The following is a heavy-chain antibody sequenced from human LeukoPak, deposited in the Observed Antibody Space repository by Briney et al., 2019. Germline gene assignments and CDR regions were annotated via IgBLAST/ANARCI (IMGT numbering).Heavy chain of an antibody. CDR1: GLTFSNYA. D-gene: IGHD2-8*01. V-gene: IGHV3-23*01. Sequence: PGGSLRLSCAASGLTFSNYAMTWVRQAPGKGLEWVSTISSSGVSTYYADSVKGRFTISRDNSKNTLYLQMNSLRAEDTAVYYCAKGGTNYHFDYWGQGTLVTVSS. CDR2: ISSSGVST. J-gene: IGHJ4*02. CDR3: AKGGTNYHFDY.